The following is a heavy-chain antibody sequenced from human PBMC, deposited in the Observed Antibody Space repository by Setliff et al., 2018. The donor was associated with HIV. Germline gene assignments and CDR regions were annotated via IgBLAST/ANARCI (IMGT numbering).Heavy chain of an antibody. D-gene: IGHD2-8*01. CDR2: IYNSGIT. Sequence: SETLSLTCTVSGGSISSSSYYWGWIRQPPGKGLEWIGSIYNSGITNYHPSLKSRLTISLDTSKNQFSLQVTSVTAADTAVYYCARDPYCPNTCYEDFTFDSWGQGTLVTVSS. V-gene: IGHV4-39*07. CDR1: GGSISSSSYY. CDR3: ARDPYCPNTCYEDFTFDS. J-gene: IGHJ4*02.